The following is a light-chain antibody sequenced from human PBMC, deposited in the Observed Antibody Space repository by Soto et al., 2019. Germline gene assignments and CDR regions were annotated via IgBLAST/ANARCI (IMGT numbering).Light chain of an antibody. CDR2: GNS. J-gene: IGLJ2*01. V-gene: IGLV1-40*01. Sequence: QSVLTQPPSVSGAPGQRVTISCTGSSSNIGAGYDVHWYQQLPGTAPKLLIYGNSNRPAGVPDRFFGSKSGTSASLAITGLQSEDEADYYCQSYDGSLSGVVFGGGTKLTVL. CDR1: SSNIGAGYD. CDR3: QSYDGSLSGVV.